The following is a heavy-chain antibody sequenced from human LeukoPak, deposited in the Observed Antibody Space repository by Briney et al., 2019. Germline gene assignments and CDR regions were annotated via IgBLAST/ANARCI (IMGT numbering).Heavy chain of an antibody. CDR3: AKGGSGLYRTYNWFDP. CDR2: INSDGSST. V-gene: IGHV3-74*01. D-gene: IGHD6-19*01. CDR1: GFTFSSYS. J-gene: IGHJ5*02. Sequence: GGSLRLSCAASGFTFSSYSMNWVRQAPGKGLVWVSRINSDGSSTSYADSVKGRFTISRDNAKNTLYLQMNSLRAEDTAVYYCAKGGSGLYRTYNWFDPWGQGTLVTVSS.